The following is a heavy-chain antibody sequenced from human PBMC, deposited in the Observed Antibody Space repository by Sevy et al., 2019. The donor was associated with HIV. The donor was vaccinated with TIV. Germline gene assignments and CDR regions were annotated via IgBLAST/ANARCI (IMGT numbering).Heavy chain of an antibody. J-gene: IGHJ3*02. D-gene: IGHD6-13*01. CDR1: GFTFSSYG. CDR2: IWYDGSNK. V-gene: IGHV3-33*01. CDR3: ARGSSSSLYAFDI. Sequence: GGSVRLSCAASGFTFSSYGMHWVRQAPGKGLEWVAVIWYDGSNKYYADSVKGRFTISRDNSKNTLYLQMNSLRAEDTAVYYCARGSSSSLYAFDIWGQGTMVTVSS.